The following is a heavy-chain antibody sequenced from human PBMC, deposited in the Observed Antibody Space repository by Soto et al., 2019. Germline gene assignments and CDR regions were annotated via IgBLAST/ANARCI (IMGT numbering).Heavy chain of an antibody. CDR3: ASSYPYDYVWGSSFDY. J-gene: IGHJ4*02. D-gene: IGHD3-16*01. Sequence: PSETLSLTCTVSGGSIISYYCIFIRQPSWKGLEWIGRIYTSGSTNYNPSLKSRVTMSVDTSKNQFSLKLSSVTAADTAVYYCASSYPYDYVWGSSFDYWGQGTLVTVS. CDR1: GGSIISYY. CDR2: IYTSGST. V-gene: IGHV4-4*07.